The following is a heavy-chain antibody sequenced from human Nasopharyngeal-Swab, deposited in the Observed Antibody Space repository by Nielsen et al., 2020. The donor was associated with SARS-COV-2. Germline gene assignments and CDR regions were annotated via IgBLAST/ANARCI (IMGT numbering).Heavy chain of an antibody. CDR2: ISWNSANI. D-gene: IGHD3-10*01. J-gene: IGHJ6*02. CDR3: AKSTGNYYYYYGVEV. Sequence: WIRQPPGKGLEWISGISWNSANIGYADSAKGRFTISRDNAKNSLHLQMNSLRAEDMAVYYCAKSTGNYYYYYGVEVWGQGTTVTVSS. V-gene: IGHV3-9*03.